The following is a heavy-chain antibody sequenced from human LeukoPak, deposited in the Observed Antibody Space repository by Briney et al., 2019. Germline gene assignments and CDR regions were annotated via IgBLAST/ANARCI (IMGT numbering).Heavy chain of an antibody. CDR1: GFTFNSYA. CDR3: AKHLGDSEYYGIDV. V-gene: IGHV3-23*01. CDR2: ISGSGDTT. Sequence: PGGSLRLSCAASGFTFNSYAMSWVRQAPGKGLEWISVISGSGDTTYYADSVKGRFTISRDISKNTLYLQMNSLRAEDTVVYYCAKHLGDSEYYGIDVWGQGTTVTVSS. J-gene: IGHJ6*02. D-gene: IGHD3-16*01.